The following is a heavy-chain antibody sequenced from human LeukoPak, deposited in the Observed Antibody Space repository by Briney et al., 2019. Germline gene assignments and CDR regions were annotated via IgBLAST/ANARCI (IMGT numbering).Heavy chain of an antibody. CDR1: VGSISTTSYY. CDR2: IYYGGST. Sequence: SETLSLTCTVSVGSISTTSYYWGWIRQPPGKGLEWIGSIYYGGSTYYSPSLKSRVTISLDTSKHQFSLKLSSVTAADTAVYYCARGLGQFDCWGQGTLVTVSS. J-gene: IGHJ4*02. V-gene: IGHV4-39*07. CDR3: ARGLGQFDC.